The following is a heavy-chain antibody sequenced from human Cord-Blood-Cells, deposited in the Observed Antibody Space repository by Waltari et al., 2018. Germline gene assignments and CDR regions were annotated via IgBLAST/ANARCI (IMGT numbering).Heavy chain of an antibody. CDR3: AGLYSSSEAYFDY. D-gene: IGHD6-6*01. J-gene: IGHJ4*02. CDR2: IIPIFGTA. V-gene: IGHV1-69*12. CDR1: GGPLGSYA. Sequence: QVQLVQSGAEVKKPGSSVKVSCKASGGPLGSYAIRWVRQAPGQGLEWMGGIIPIFGTANYAQKFQGRVTITADESTSTAYMELSSLRSEDTAVYYCAGLYSSSEAYFDYWGQGTLVTVSS.